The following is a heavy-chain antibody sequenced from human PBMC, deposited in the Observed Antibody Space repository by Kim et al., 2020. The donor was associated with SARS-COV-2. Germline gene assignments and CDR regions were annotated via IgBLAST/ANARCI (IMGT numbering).Heavy chain of an antibody. CDR3: ARHTPFYFDL. Sequence: THSAASVKGRFTISRDKPKNTLYLQMNSLRAEDTAVYYCARHTPFYFDLWGQGTLVTVSS. D-gene: IGHD2-2*02. CDR2: T. J-gene: IGHJ4*02. V-gene: IGHV3-53*01.